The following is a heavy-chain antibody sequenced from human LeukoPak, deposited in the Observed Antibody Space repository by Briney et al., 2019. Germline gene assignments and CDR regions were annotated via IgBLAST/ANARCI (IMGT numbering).Heavy chain of an antibody. V-gene: IGHV1-18*01. J-gene: IGHJ4*02. CDR1: SYTFVSYG. Sequence: ASVKVSCKASSYTFVSYGISWVRRAPGQGLEWMGWISGYSGNTKYPQKLQGRVTMTTDTSTSTAYMELRSLRSDDTAVYYCARDALTVAVIDYWGQGTLVTVSS. CDR2: ISGYSGNT. CDR3: ARDALTVAVIDY. D-gene: IGHD4-23*01.